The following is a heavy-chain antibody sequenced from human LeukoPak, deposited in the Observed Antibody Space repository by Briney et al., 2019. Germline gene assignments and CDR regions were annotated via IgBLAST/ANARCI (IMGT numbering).Heavy chain of an antibody. D-gene: IGHD6-13*01. CDR2: ISAYNGNT. J-gene: IGHJ4*02. CDR1: GYTFTSYG. V-gene: IGHV1-18*01. CDR3: GRRGDSSSWYGRFDY. Sequence: ASVKVSCKASGYTFTSYGISWVRQAPGQGLEWMGWISAYNGNTNYAQKLQGRVTMTTDTSTSTAYMELRSLRSDDTAVYYCGRRGDSSSWYGRFDYWGQGTLVTVSS.